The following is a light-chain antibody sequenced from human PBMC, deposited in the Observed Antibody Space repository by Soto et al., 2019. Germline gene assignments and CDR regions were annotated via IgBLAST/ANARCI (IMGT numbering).Light chain of an antibody. CDR1: QSVSIN. CDR3: QQYNVWPRT. J-gene: IGKJ1*01. CDR2: GES. Sequence: EILMTQSPATLSVSPGERATLSCRASQSVSINLAWYQQRPGQAPRLLIYGESTRATGIPARFSGSGSGTEFTLTISSLQSEDFAVYYCQQYNVWPRTFGQGTKVEIK. V-gene: IGKV3-15*01.